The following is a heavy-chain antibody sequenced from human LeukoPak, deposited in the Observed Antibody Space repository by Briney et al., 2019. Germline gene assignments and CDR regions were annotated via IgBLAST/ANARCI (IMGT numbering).Heavy chain of an antibody. CDR3: ARARSYCSSTSCYPGWFDP. Sequence: ASVKVSCKASGGTFSSYAISWVRQAPGQGLEWMGGIIPIFGTANYAQKFQGRVTMTRDMSTSTVYMELSSLRSEDTAVYYCARARSYCSSTSCYPGWFDPWGQGTLVTVSS. CDR2: IIPIFGTA. J-gene: IGHJ5*02. CDR1: GGTFSSYA. D-gene: IGHD2-2*01. V-gene: IGHV1-69*05.